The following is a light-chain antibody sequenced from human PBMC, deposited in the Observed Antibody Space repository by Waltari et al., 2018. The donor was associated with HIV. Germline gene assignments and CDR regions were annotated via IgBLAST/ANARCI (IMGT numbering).Light chain of an antibody. CDR2: AVS. CDR3: SSYRTYGTLV. Sequence: QSALTQPASVSGSPGQSITISCTGTTKDVGNYDYVSWYQHRPGKAPKLLIYAVSNRPSGVSVRFSGSKSGNTASLSISGLQAEDEADYFCSSYRTYGTLVFGGGTKLTVL. V-gene: IGLV2-14*01. J-gene: IGLJ3*02. CDR1: TKDVGNYDY.